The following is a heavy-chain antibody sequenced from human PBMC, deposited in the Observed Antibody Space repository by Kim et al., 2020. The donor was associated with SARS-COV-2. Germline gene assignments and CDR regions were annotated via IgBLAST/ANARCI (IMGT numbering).Heavy chain of an antibody. CDR3: ARDHDGRFDY. CDR2: GST. V-gene: IGHV4-30-2*05. Sequence: GSTSCHPSLKSRVTISVDTSKNQFSLKLSSVTAADTAVYYCARDHDGRFDYWGQGTLVTVSS. J-gene: IGHJ4*02. D-gene: IGHD1-1*01.